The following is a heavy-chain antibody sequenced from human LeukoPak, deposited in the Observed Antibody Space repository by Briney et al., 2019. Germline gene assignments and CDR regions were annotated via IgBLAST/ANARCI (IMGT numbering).Heavy chain of an antibody. CDR1: GFTFSSYA. CDR2: ISSNGGST. D-gene: IGHD3-10*01. Sequence: GGSLRLSCSASGFTFSSYAMHWVRQAPGKGLEYVSAISSNGGSTYYADSVKGRFTISRDNSKNTLYLQMSSLRAEDTAVYYCVKDSARVRGVIIPYYFDYWGQGTLVTVSS. V-gene: IGHV3-64D*06. CDR3: VKDSARVRGVIIPYYFDY. J-gene: IGHJ4*02.